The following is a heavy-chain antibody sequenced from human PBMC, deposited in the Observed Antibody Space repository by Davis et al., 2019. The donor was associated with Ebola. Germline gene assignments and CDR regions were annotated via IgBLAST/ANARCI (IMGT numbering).Heavy chain of an antibody. Sequence: LSLTCAASGFIFSSYVMSWVRQAPGKGLEWVSTLGTSADTYYADSVKGRFTISRDNSKNTLYLQMNGLRVEDTAIYYCAKDTSNIWFDIWGQGTNVTVSS. CDR2: LGTSADT. J-gene: IGHJ3*02. CDR1: GFIFSSYV. V-gene: IGHV3-23*01. CDR3: AKDTSNIWFDI. D-gene: IGHD1-26*01.